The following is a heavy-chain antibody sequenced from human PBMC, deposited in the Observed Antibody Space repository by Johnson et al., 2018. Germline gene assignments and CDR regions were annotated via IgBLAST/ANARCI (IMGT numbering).Heavy chain of an antibody. J-gene: IGHJ6*02. V-gene: IGHV3-23*03. CDR3: AKDLVGVPAAMGRGGGYYYYGRDV. D-gene: IGHD2-2*01. Sequence: EVQLVESGGGLVQPGGSLRLSCAASGFTFSSYSMNWVRQAPGKGLEWVSVIYSGGSTYYADSVKGRFTISRDNSKNTLYLQMNSLGAEDTAVYYCAKDLVGVPAAMGRGGGYYYYGRDVWGQGTTVTVSS. CDR2: IYSGGST. CDR1: GFTFSSYS.